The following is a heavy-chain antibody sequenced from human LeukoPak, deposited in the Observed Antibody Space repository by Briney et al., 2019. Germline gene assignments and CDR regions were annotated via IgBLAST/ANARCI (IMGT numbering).Heavy chain of an antibody. CDR2: ISAYNGNT. CDR1: GYTFTTYG. Sequence: ASVKVSCKASGYTFTTYGVSWVRQAPGQGLEWMGWISAYNGNTNYAQKLQGRVTMTTDTSTSTAYMELRSLRSDDTAVYYCARCPPSKWLSYFDYWGQGTLVTVSS. J-gene: IGHJ4*02. CDR3: ARCPPSKWLSYFDY. D-gene: IGHD3-22*01. V-gene: IGHV1-18*01.